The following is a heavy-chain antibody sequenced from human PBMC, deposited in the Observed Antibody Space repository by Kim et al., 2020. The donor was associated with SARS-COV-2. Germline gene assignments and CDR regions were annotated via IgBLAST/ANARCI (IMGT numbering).Heavy chain of an antibody. Sequence: ASVKVSCKASGYTFTSYGISWVRQAPGQGLEWMGWISAYNGNTNYAQKLQGRVTMTTDTSTSTAYMELRSLRSDDTAVYYCARDYITMIVVVNHLDYWGQGTLVTVSS. J-gene: IGHJ4*02. CDR2: ISAYNGNT. D-gene: IGHD3-22*01. CDR1: GYTFTSYG. CDR3: ARDYITMIVVVNHLDY. V-gene: IGHV1-18*01.